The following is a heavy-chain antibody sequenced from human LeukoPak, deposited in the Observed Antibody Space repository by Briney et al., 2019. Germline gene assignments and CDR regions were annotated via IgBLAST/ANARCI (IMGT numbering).Heavy chain of an antibody. D-gene: IGHD5-24*01. Sequence: SETLSLTCAVSGGSISSSNWWSWVRQPPGKGLEWIGEIYHSGSTNYNPSLKSRVTISVDKSKNQFSLKLSSVTAADTAVYYCARGWLGRRWLQPYYYYMDVWGKGTTVAVSS. CDR1: GGSISSSNW. CDR3: ARGWLGRRWLQPYYYYMDV. CDR2: IYHSGST. V-gene: IGHV4-4*02. J-gene: IGHJ6*03.